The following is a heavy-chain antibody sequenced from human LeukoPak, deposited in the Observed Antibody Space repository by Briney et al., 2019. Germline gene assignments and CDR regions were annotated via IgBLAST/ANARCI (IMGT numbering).Heavy chain of an antibody. CDR2: IDYDSSHI. J-gene: IGHJ4*02. Sequence: GGSLRLSCAGSGFTFSSSAMNWVRQVPGKGLEWVSSIDYDSSHIYYAASVRGRFSISRDNARDSVYLQMDSLRADDTAVYYRARDPERYLRMGHYDYWGQGTLVIVSS. D-gene: IGHD3-16*01. V-gene: IGHV3-21*01. CDR1: GFTFSSSA. CDR3: ARDPERYLRMGHYDY.